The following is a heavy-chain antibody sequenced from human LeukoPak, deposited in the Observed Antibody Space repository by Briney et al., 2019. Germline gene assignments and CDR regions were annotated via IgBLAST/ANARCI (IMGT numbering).Heavy chain of an antibody. CDR1: GYTFTSYA. CDR2: INAGNGNT. J-gene: IGHJ4*02. Sequence: ASVKVSCKASGYTFTSYAMHWVRQAPGQRLEWMGWINAGNGNTKYSQKFQGRVTITRDTSASTAYMELSSLRSEDTAVYYCARATLPTYYYGSALFDYWGQGTLVTASS. CDR3: ARATLPTYYYGSALFDY. D-gene: IGHD3-10*01. V-gene: IGHV1-3*01.